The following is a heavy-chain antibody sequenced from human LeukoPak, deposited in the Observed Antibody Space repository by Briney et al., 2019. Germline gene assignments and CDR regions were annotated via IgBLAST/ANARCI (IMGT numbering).Heavy chain of an antibody. J-gene: IGHJ4*02. CDR2: IYSGGST. V-gene: IGHV3-66*01. CDR1: GFTFSDYT. Sequence: PGGSLRLSCAASGFTFSDYTMNWVRQAPGKGLEWVSVIYSGGSTYYADSVKGRFTISRDISKNTLYLQMNSLRAEDTAVYYCARGPTVQEDLDYWGQGTLVTVSS. CDR3: ARGPTVQEDLDY.